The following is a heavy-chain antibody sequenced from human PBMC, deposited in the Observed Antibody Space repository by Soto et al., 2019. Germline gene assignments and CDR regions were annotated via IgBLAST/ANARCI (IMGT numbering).Heavy chain of an antibody. CDR2: ISAITNYK. CDR1: GLTLSSYG. V-gene: IGHV3-21*02. J-gene: IGHJ6*02. Sequence: EVQLVESGGGLVKPGGSLRLSCAGSGLTLSSYGMSWVRQAPGKGLEWVSSISAITNYKYSADSLKGRFTISRDNAKNSLYLQMNSLRAEDTAVYYCAKDTLYPVVSYFYYGLDVWGQGTTVTVSS. CDR3: AKDTLYPVVSYFYYGLDV. D-gene: IGHD2-8*01.